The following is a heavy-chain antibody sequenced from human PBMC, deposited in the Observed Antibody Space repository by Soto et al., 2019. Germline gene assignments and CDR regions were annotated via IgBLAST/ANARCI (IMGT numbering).Heavy chain of an antibody. Sequence: GGSLRLSCETSGFTFSDYYMTWIRQAPGKGLEWISYISSISSTISYADSVKGRFTISRDNAKSSLYLQMNFLRPEDTAIYYCARATYSSKTEFGSWGQGALVTVSS. CDR1: GFTFSDYY. J-gene: IGHJ4*02. CDR2: ISSISSTI. D-gene: IGHD6-13*01. V-gene: IGHV3-11*01. CDR3: ARATYSSKTEFGS.